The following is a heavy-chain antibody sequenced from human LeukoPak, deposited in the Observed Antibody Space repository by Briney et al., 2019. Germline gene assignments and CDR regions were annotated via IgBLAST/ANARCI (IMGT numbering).Heavy chain of an antibody. D-gene: IGHD5-12*01. CDR2: IYSGGST. Sequence: RPGGSLRLSCAASGFTVSSNYMSWVRQAPGKGLEWVSVIYSGGSTYYADSVKGRSTISRDNSNNTLYLQMDSLRVEDTAVYYCARGIWVRVPRDYWGQGTLVTVSS. CDR3: ARGIWVRVPRDY. V-gene: IGHV3-66*01. CDR1: GFTVSSNY. J-gene: IGHJ4*02.